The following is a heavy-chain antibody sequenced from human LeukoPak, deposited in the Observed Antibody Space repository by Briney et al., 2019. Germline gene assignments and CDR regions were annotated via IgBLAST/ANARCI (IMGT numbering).Heavy chain of an antibody. V-gene: IGHV1-69-2*01. CDR2: VDPEDGEA. D-gene: IGHD3-3*01. Sequence: ASVKVSCKTSGYTFTDHFINWVQQAPGKGLEWIGRVDPEDGEARYADNFAGRVTITADTSTDTVYMELTSLRSEDTALYFCATNTIFRLGNPLLYFDNWGQETLVTVSS. J-gene: IGHJ4*02. CDR1: GYTFTDHF. CDR3: ATNTIFRLGNPLLYFDN.